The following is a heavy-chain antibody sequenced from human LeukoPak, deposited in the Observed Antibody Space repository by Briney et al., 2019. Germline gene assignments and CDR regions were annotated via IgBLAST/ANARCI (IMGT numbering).Heavy chain of an antibody. CDR1: GFTFYDYG. V-gene: IGHV3-20*04. D-gene: IGHD3-22*01. J-gene: IGHJ3*02. Sequence: GGSLRLSCAASGFTFYDYGMSWVRQAPGKGLEWVSGINWNGGSTGYADSVKGRFTISRDNARNSLYLQMNSLRAEDTALYYCARDYDSSGYSDAFDIWGQGTTVTVSS. CDR3: ARDYDSSGYSDAFDI. CDR2: INWNGGST.